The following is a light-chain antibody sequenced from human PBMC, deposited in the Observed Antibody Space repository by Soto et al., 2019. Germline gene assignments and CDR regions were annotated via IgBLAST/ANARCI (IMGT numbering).Light chain of an antibody. CDR2: GAS. CDR1: QTVTNNF. Sequence: ENVLTQSPGTLSLSPGERVTLFCKSSQTVTNNFLAWYQQKPGQSPRLLIYGASSRAPGIPDRFGGGASGTDFTLTINKLEPEDFAVYYWHQYFRSPYTFGQGTKLEIK. J-gene: IGKJ2*01. CDR3: HQYFRSPYT. V-gene: IGKV3-20*01.